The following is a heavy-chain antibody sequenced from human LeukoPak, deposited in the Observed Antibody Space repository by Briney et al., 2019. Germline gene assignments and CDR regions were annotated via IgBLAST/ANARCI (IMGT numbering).Heavy chain of an antibody. J-gene: IGHJ6*02. V-gene: IGHV4-59*01. Sequence: SETLSLTCTVSGGSISSYYWNWLRQPPGEGLEWMGYIYYSGSTDYNPSLKSRVTISLDSSKNQFSLRLSSVTAADTAIYYCARTESPRANYYYGMDVWGQGTTVTVCS. CDR2: IYYSGST. CDR3: ARTESPRANYYYGMDV. CDR1: GGSISSYY.